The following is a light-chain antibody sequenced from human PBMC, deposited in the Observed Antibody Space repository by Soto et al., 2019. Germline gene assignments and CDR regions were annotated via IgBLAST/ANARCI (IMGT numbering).Light chain of an antibody. V-gene: IGKV1-5*01. J-gene: IGKJ5*01. CDR1: QTIFNW. CDR3: QQYNGYGPIT. Sequence: DIQKTQAPSTLSASFRVRLSITCRASQTIFNWLAWYQRKPGRAPNLLIYDASSLQSGVPSTFSGSGSGTEFTLTTSSLQPGDFATYYCQQYNGYGPITFGQGTRLEI. CDR2: DAS.